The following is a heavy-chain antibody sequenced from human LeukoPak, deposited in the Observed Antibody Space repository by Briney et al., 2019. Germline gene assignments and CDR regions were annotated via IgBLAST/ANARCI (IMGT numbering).Heavy chain of an antibody. CDR2: IIPNSGDT. D-gene: IGHD5-18*01. V-gene: IGHV1-2*02. Sequence: ASVKVSCKASGYTFIGHYIHWVRQAPGQGLEWVGWIIPNSGDTKYAQKFQGRVTMTRDTSISTAYMELSRLRSDDTAVYYCARDVLRIQPNYYYYYYMDVWGKGTTVTISS. J-gene: IGHJ6*03. CDR3: ARDVLRIQPNYYYYYYMDV. CDR1: GYTFIGHY.